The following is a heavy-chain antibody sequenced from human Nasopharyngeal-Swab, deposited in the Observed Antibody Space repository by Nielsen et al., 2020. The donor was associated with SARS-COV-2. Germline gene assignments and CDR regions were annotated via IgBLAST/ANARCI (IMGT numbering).Heavy chain of an antibody. D-gene: IGHD3-3*01. J-gene: IGHJ6*02. V-gene: IGHV7-4-1*02. CDR1: GYTFTIYA. CDR2: INTNTGNP. CDR3: ARDDSITIFGVVIEFSGMDV. Sequence: ASVKVSCKASGYTFTIYAMNWVRQAPGQGLEWMGWINTNTGNPTYAQGFTGRFVFSLDTSVSTAYLQISSLKAEDPAVYYCARDDSITIFGVVIEFSGMDVWGQGTTVTVSS.